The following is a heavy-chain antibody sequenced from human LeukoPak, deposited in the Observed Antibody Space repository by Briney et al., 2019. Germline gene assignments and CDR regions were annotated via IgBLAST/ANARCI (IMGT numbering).Heavy chain of an antibody. Sequence: SVKVSCKASGGTFSSYAISWVRQAPGQGLEWMGRIIPILGIANYAQKFQGRVTITADKSTSTAYMELSSLRSEDTAVYYCARGRSAAAGTQDAFDIWGQGTMATVSS. D-gene: IGHD6-13*01. CDR2: IIPILGIA. CDR3: ARGRSAAAGTQDAFDI. J-gene: IGHJ3*02. V-gene: IGHV1-69*04. CDR1: GGTFSSYA.